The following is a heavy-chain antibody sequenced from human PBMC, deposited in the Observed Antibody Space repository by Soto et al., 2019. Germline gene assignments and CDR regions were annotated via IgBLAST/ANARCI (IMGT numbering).Heavy chain of an antibody. J-gene: IGHJ4*02. CDR3: VGVQSRHRVDY. CDR1: CSSISSSGYY. D-gene: IGHD3-10*01. V-gene: IGHV4-39*01. CDR2: LYYNVGT. Sequence: SETLSLTCTVSCSSISSSGYYWGWIRQPPGRGLEWIGSLYYNVGTYYNPSLKSRVTISADTSANQFSLMVNSVTAADTAIYYCVGVQSRHRVDYWAQGTLV.